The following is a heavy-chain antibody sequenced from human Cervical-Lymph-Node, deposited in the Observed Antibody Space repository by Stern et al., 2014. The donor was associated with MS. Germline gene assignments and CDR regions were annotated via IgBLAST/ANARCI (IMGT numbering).Heavy chain of an antibody. V-gene: IGHV3-33*01. Sequence: VQLVESGGGVVQPGRSLRLSCAASGFTFSSSGMHWVRQAPGKGLEWLASIWSDGSNRYYADSVKGRFTISRDNSKNTLYLQMNSLRAEDTAVYYCAREGGNTAEYFQHWGQGTLVTVSS. CDR1: GFTFSSSG. D-gene: IGHD4-23*01. CDR3: AREGGNTAEYFQH. J-gene: IGHJ1*01. CDR2: IWSDGSNR.